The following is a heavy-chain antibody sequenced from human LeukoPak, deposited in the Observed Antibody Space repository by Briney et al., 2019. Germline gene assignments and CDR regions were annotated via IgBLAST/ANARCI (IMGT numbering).Heavy chain of an antibody. CDR3: ARDAAFGSYDHYYFDY. D-gene: IGHD1-26*01. Sequence: AGGSLRLSCAASGFTFSDYNMNWVRQAPGKGLEWVAVIWYDGSHKYYADSVKGRFTISRDNSKNTLYLQMNSLRADDTAVYYCARDAAFGSYDHYYFDYWGQGTLVTVSS. J-gene: IGHJ4*02. CDR2: IWYDGSHK. V-gene: IGHV3-33*08. CDR1: GFTFSDYN.